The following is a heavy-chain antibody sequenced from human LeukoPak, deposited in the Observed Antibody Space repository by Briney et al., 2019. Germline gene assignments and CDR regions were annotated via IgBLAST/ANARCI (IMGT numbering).Heavy chain of an antibody. Sequence: GGSLRLSCAASGFIFSDYSMTWVRQAPGKGLEWVANLDQGGCDDFYLDSVRGRFIISRDNARNSLYLQMNGLRVEDTAVYYCARDVSLGFWSGYSDYWGHGTLVAVAS. CDR3: ARDVSLGFWSGYSDY. J-gene: IGHJ4*01. CDR1: GFIFSDYS. D-gene: IGHD3-3*01. CDR2: LDQGGCDD. V-gene: IGHV3-7*01.